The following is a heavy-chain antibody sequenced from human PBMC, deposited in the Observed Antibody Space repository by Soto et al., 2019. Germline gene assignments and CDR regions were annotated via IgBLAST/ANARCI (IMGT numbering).Heavy chain of an antibody. CDR2: IDPSDSYT. J-gene: IGHJ6*02. V-gene: IGHV5-10-1*01. Sequence: GESLKISCKGSGYSFTSYWISWVRQMPGKGLEWMGRIDPSDSYTNYSPSFQGHDTISADKSIGTAYLQWSSLKASDTAMYYCARHGVVPAARDDGYYYGMDVWGQGTTVTVSS. CDR1: GYSFTSYW. CDR3: ARHGVVPAARDDGYYYGMDV. D-gene: IGHD2-2*01.